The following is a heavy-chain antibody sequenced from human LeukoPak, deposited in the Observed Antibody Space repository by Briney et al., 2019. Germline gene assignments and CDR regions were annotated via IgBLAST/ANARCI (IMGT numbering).Heavy chain of an antibody. CDR3: AKEHKYSSSWYYFDY. Sequence: GGSLRLSCVAPGFTFGKYWMSWVRQAPGKGLEWVANIKLDGSEKNYVDSVKGRFTISRDNSKSMLYLQMNSLRAEDTTIYYCAKEHKYSSSWYYFDYWGQGTLVTVSS. CDR1: GFTFGKYW. V-gene: IGHV3-7*03. D-gene: IGHD6-13*01. CDR2: IKLDGSEK. J-gene: IGHJ4*02.